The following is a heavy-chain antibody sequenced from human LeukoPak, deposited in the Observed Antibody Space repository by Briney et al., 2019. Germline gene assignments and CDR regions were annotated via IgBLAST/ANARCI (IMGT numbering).Heavy chain of an antibody. J-gene: IGHJ4*02. CDR1: GYTLTELS. Sequence: GASVKVSCKVSGYTLTELSMHWVRQAPGKGLEWMGGFDPEDGETIYAQKFQGRVTMTEDTSTDTAYMELSSLRSEDTAVYYCATGIRPLAYYYDSSGSSLGDYWGQGTLVTVSS. D-gene: IGHD3-22*01. V-gene: IGHV1-24*01. CDR3: ATGIRPLAYYYDSSGSSLGDY. CDR2: FDPEDGET.